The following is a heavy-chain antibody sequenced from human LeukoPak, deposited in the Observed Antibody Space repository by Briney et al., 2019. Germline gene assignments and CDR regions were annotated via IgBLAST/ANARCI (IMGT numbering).Heavy chain of an antibody. Sequence: PGGSLRLSCTASGFTFGDYAMHWVRQAPGKGLEWVSLISGDSTTMYYADSVKGRFTISRDDSKNSLYLQMNSLRTEDTALYYCTKDIYGDYYYGMDVWGQGTTVTVSS. CDR2: ISGDSTTM. CDR1: GFTFGDYA. V-gene: IGHV3-43*02. D-gene: IGHD4-17*01. CDR3: TKDIYGDYYYGMDV. J-gene: IGHJ6*02.